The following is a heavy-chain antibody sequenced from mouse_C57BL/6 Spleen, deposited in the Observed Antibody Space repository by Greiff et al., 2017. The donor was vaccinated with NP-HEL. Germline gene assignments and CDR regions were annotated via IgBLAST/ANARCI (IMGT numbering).Heavy chain of an antibody. Sequence: VQLKQPGAELVRPGTSVKLSCKASGYTFTSYWMHWVKQRPGQGLEWIGVIDPSDSYTNYNQKFKGKATLTVDTSSSTAYMQLSSLTSEDSAVYYCARRDYGSSHWYFDVWGTGTTVTVSS. CDR1: GYTFTSYW. CDR2: IDPSDSYT. V-gene: IGHV1-59*01. CDR3: ARRDYGSSHWYFDV. D-gene: IGHD1-1*01. J-gene: IGHJ1*03.